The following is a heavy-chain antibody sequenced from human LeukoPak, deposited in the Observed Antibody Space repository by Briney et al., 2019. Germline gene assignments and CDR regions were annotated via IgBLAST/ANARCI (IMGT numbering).Heavy chain of an antibody. CDR1: GGSFSGYY. V-gene: IGHV4-34*01. CDR2: INHSGST. J-gene: IGHJ3*02. D-gene: IGHD2-2*01. CDR3: AREGYCSSTSCYTDAFDI. Sequence: SETLSLTCAVYGGSFSGYYWSWLRQPPRKGLEWIGEINHSGSTNYNPSLTSRGTISVDTSKNQFSLKLSSVTAADTAVYYCAREGYCSSTSCYTDAFDIWGQGTMVTVSS.